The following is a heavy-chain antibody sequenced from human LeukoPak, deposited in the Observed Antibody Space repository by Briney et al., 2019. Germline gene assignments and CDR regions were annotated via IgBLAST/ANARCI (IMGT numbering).Heavy chain of an antibody. CDR3: ARGRKISGWTPYYYYYMDV. D-gene: IGHD6-19*01. Sequence: VASVKVSCKASGYTFTSYGISWVRQAPGQGLEWMGWISAYNGNTNYAQKLQGRVTMTTDTSTSTAYMELRSLRSDDTAVYYCARGRKISGWTPYYYYYMDVWGKGTTVTVSS. J-gene: IGHJ6*03. V-gene: IGHV1-18*01. CDR2: ISAYNGNT. CDR1: GYTFTSYG.